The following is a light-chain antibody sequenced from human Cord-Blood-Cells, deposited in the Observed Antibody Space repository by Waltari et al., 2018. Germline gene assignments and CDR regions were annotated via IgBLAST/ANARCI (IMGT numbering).Light chain of an antibody. J-gene: IGLJ2*01. CDR1: ALPKQY. CDR2: KDS. V-gene: IGLV3-25*03. CDR3: QSADSSGTYVV. Sequence: SYELTQPPSVSVSPGQTARITCSGDALPKQYAYWYQQKPGQAPVLVIYKDSERPSGIPERCSRSSSGATVTLTISGVQAEDEADYYGQSADSSGTYVVFGGGTKLTVL.